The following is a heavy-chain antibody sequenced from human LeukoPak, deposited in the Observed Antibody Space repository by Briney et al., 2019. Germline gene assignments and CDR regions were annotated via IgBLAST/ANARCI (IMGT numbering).Heavy chain of an antibody. CDR1: GFAFSSYN. CDR3: ARGKYSYGLMGDY. J-gene: IGHJ4*02. D-gene: IGHD5-18*01. V-gene: IGHV3-48*02. Sequence: LTGGSLRLSCAASGFAFSSYNMNWVRQAPGKGLEWISYIGSSGSPTHYADSVKGRFTISRDNAKNSLYLQMNSLRDEDTAVYYCARGKYSYGLMGDYWGQGTLVTVSS. CDR2: IGSSGSPT.